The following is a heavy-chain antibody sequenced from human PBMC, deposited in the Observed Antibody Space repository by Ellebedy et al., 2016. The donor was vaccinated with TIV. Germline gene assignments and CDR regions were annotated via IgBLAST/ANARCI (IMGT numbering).Heavy chain of an antibody. CDR1: GYTFLGNH. Sequence: ASVKVSCKASGYTFLGNHLQWVRQAPGQGLEWMGWINPNSGGTNYAQKFQGRVTITRDTSINTAYMELSRLRSDDTAVYYCARARGNYGDSSGYSRMDVWGQGTTVTVSS. CDR2: INPNSGGT. CDR3: ARARGNYGDSSGYSRMDV. J-gene: IGHJ6*02. D-gene: IGHD3-22*01. V-gene: IGHV1-2*02.